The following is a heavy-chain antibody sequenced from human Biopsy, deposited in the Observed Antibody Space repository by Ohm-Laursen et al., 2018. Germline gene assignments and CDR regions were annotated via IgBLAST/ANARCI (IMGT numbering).Heavy chain of an antibody. J-gene: IGHJ4*02. CDR2: ISYTGYT. Sequence: GTLSLTWAVSGGSFTGHYWSWIRQPPGKGLEWIGHISYTGYTSYNASLKSRVTISVDTSRNHFSLRLSSLTAADTAVYYCARGSNDFGGLYFPRWGQGTLLTVSS. CDR3: ARGSNDFGGLYFPR. CDR1: GGSFTGHY. D-gene: IGHD4-23*01. V-gene: IGHV4-59*11.